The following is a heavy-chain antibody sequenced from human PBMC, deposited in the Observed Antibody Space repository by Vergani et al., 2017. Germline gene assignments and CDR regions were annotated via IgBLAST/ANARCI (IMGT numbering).Heavy chain of an antibody. CDR1: GGSISNYS. J-gene: IGHJ3*02. Sequence: QVQLQESGPGLVKPSETLSLTCTVSGGSISNYSWSWIRQPPGKGLEGGGYIDYSGRTNYKPSLWSRVTTSVDTSKSQFSLKLSSVTAADTAMYYCARAFLQSNSWYANIWGHAVFDICSQATMITVSS. CDR2: IDYSGRT. CDR3: ARAFLQSNSWYANIWGHAVFDI. V-gene: IGHV4-59*01. D-gene: IGHD6-13*01.